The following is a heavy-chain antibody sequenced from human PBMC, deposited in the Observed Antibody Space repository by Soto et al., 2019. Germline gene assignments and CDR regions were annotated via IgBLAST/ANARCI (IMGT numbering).Heavy chain of an antibody. CDR1: GLIFSDCY. J-gene: IGHJ3*02. D-gene: IGHD2-15*01. CDR3: ARDYCSGERCYEKSDAFDI. Sequence: GAFRLSCAASGLIFSDCYMSWIRQAPGKGLEWVSYISSSGSTIYYADSVKGRFTISRDNAKNSLYLQMNSLRAEDTAVYYCARDYCSGERCYEKSDAFDIWGQGTMVTVSS. CDR2: ISSSGSTI. V-gene: IGHV3-11*01.